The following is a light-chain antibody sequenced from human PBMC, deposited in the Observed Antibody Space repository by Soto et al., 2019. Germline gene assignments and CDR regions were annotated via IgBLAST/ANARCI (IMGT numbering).Light chain of an antibody. V-gene: IGKV3-20*01. CDR1: QSVRSGS. CDR2: GAS. Sequence: EVVLTQSPGTLSLSPGEGATLSCRASQSVRSGSLAWYQQKPGQAPRLLIFGASSRATDTPDRFSGSGSGTDFTLTITRVDTEDFAVYYCQQYGSSLRTFGQGTKVEMK. CDR3: QQYGSSLRT. J-gene: IGKJ1*01.